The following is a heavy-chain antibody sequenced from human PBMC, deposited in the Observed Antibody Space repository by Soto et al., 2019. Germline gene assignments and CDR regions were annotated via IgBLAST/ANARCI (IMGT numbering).Heavy chain of an antibody. J-gene: IGHJ1*01. CDR1: GFTFSSNW. Sequence: GSLRLSCTASGFTFSSNWMSWVRQAPGKGLEWVANIKQDGSEKYYVDSVKGRFTISRGNAKNSLYLQLNSLRAEDTAVYYCAAYSGSFQFCGQGTLVTVSS. V-gene: IGHV3-7*03. CDR3: AAYSGSFQF. D-gene: IGHD1-26*01. CDR2: IKQDGSEK.